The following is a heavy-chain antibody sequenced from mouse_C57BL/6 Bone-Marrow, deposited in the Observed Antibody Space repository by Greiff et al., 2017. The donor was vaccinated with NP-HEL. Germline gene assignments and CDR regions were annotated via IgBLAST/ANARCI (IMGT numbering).Heavy chain of an antibody. CDR3: AREDLLWLRRGYFDV. D-gene: IGHD2-2*01. Sequence: VKLMESGAELMKPGASVKLSCKATGYTFTGYWIEWVKQRPGHGLEWIGEILPGSGSTNYNEKFKGKATFTADTSSNTAYMPLSSLTTEDSAIYYCAREDLLWLRRGYFDVWGTGTTVTVSS. J-gene: IGHJ1*03. V-gene: IGHV1-9*01. CDR1: GYTFTGYW. CDR2: ILPGSGST.